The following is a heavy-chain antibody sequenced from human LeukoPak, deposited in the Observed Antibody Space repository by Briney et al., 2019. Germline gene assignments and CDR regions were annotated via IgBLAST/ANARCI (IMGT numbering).Heavy chain of an antibody. CDR1: GFPSSRSS. Sequence: GSPCPSRAVSGFPSSRSSQHLVSQAPGKGLVWVSLINSDGSSRNYADSVKGRFTISRDNAKNTLYLQMNSLRVEDTAVYYCAREDYSGYDFWDYWGQGSLVTVSS. V-gene: IGHV3-74*01. CDR3: AREDYSGYDFWDY. D-gene: IGHD5-12*01. CDR2: INSDGSSR. J-gene: IGHJ4*02.